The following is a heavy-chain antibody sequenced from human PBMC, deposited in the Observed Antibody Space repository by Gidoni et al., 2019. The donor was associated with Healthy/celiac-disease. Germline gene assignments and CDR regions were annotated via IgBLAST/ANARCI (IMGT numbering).Heavy chain of an antibody. CDR1: GFTFDDYA. CDR3: AKDTHRSRRYYYYYMDV. D-gene: IGHD1-7*01. Sequence: EVKMVESGGGLVQPGRYLRLSCAASGFTFDDYALHWVRHAPGKGLEWVSGISWNSGSIGYADSGKGRFTISRDNAKNSLYLQMNSLRAEDTALYYCAKDTHRSRRYYYYYMDVWGKGTTVTVSS. V-gene: IGHV3-9*01. J-gene: IGHJ6*03. CDR2: ISWNSGSI.